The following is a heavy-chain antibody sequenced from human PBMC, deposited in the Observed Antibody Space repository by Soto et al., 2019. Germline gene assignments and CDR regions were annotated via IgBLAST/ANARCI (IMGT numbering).Heavy chain of an antibody. CDR1: GGSITSDSHY. CDR2: IHYRGNT. D-gene: IGHD5-18*01. V-gene: IGHV4-39*01. CDR3: ARHGDTTDY. J-gene: IGHJ4*02. Sequence: QLQLQESGPGLVKPSETLSLTCTVSGGSITSDSHYWGWIPQPPGKGLEWIGTIHYRGNTYYTPSLKSRVTISVDTSKNHFYLKLTSVTAADTAVYYCARHGDTTDYWGQGTLVTVSS.